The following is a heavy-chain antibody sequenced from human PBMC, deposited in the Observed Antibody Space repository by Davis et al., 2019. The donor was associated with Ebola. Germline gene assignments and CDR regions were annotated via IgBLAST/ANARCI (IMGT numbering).Heavy chain of an antibody. CDR3: SRVYENGDTVY. V-gene: IGHV3-33*01. D-gene: IGHD4-17*01. Sequence: GESLKISCAASGFTFSSYGMHWVRQAPGKGLEWVAVIWYDGSNKYYADSVKGRFTISRDNSKNTLYLQMNSLRAEDTAVYYCSRVYENGDTVYWGQGTLVTVSS. CDR1: GFTFSSYG. J-gene: IGHJ4*02. CDR2: IWYDGSNK.